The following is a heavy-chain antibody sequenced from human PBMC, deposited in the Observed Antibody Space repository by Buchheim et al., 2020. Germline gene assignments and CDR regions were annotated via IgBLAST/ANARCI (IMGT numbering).Heavy chain of an antibody. D-gene: IGHD6-19*01. CDR2: ISYDGSNK. J-gene: IGHJ5*02. Sequence: QVQLVESGGGVVQPGRSLRLSYAASGFTFSSYAMHWVRQAPGKGLEWVAVISYDGSNKYYADSVKGRFTISRNNSKNTLYLQMNSLRAEDTAVYYCTSLRAVAGTDWFDPWGQGTL. CDR3: TSLRAVAGTDWFDP. V-gene: IGHV3-30*04. CDR1: GFTFSSYA.